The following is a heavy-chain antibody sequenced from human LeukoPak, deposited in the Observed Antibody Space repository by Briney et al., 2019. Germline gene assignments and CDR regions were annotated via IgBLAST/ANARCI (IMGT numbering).Heavy chain of an antibody. CDR1: GGSFSGYY. D-gene: IGHD5-18*01. CDR3: ARHDGDSYGYDWFDP. Sequence: PSETLSLTCAVYGGSFSGYYWSWIRQPPGKGLEWIGEINHSGRTNNNPSLKSGGTISVDTSKNQFSLKLSSVTAADTAVYYCARHDGDSYGYDWFDPWGQGTLVTVSS. V-gene: IGHV4-34*04. CDR2: INHSGRT. J-gene: IGHJ5*02.